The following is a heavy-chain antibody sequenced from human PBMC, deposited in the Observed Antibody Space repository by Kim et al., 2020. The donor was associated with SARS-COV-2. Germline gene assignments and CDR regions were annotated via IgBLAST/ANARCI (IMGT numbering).Heavy chain of an antibody. CDR2: INHSGST. CDR3: ARRRTSRTPYYTRAGYFDY. Sequence: SETLSLTCAVYGGSFSGYYWSWIRQPPGKGLEWIGEINHSGSTNYNPSLKSRVTISVDTSKNQFSLKLSSVTAADTAVYYCARRRTSRTPYYTRAGYFDYWDRGTLDTVSS. V-gene: IGHV4-34*01. J-gene: IGHJ4*02. D-gene: IGHD3-10*01. CDR1: GGSFSGYY.